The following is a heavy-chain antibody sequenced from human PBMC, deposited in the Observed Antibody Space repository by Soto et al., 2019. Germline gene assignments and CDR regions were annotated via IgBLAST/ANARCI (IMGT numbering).Heavy chain of an antibody. CDR3: ARGLVGVVPALLAYYYYYGMDV. CDR1: GFTFSSYA. D-gene: IGHD2-2*01. J-gene: IGHJ6*02. Sequence: GGSLRLSCAASGFTFSSYAMHWFRQAPGKGLEWVAVISYDGSNKYYADSVKGRFTISRDNSKNTLYLQMNSLRAEDTAVYYCARGLVGVVPALLAYYYYYGMDVWGQGTTVTVSS. V-gene: IGHV3-30-3*01. CDR2: ISYDGSNK.